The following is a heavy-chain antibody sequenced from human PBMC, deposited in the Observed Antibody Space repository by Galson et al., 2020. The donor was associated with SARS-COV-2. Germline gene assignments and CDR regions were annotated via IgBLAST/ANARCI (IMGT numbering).Heavy chain of an antibody. CDR3: ARGGYSYGSYYYYFLDV. J-gene: IGHJ6*03. D-gene: IGHD5-18*01. CDR2: INPNSGGT. CDR1: GYSFTDYY. V-gene: IGHV1-2*02. Sequence: GESLKISCKASGYSFTDYYMHWVRQAPGQGLEWMGWINPNSGGTNYAQKFLGRVTMTRDTSIRTVYMELSRLRSDDTAVYYCARGGYSYGSYYYYFLDVWGKGTTVTISS.